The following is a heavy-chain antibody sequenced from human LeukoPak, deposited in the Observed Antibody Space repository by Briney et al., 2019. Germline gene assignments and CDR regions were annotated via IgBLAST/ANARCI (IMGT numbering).Heavy chain of an antibody. V-gene: IGHV3-7*01. J-gene: IGHJ4*02. CDR1: GITFSSYW. CDR3: ARDRDWTFDY. Sequence: GGSLRLSCAASGITFSSYWMSWVRQAPGKGLEWVANIKQDGSEKYYVDSVKGRFTISRDNAKNSLYLQMNSLRAEDTAVYYCARDRDWTFDYWGQGTLVTVSS. CDR2: IKQDGSEK. D-gene: IGHD3/OR15-3a*01.